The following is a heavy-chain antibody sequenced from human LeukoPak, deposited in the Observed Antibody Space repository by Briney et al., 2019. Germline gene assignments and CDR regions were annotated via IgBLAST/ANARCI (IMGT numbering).Heavy chain of an antibody. J-gene: IGHJ6*03. V-gene: IGHV4-59*01. Sequence: PSETLSLTCTVSGGSISRYYWSWIRQPPGKGLEWIGYIHYSGSTNYNPSLKSRVTISGDTSKNQFSLKLSSVTAADTAVYYCAARGYLRPDYYYMDVWGKGTTVTVSS. CDR1: GGSISRYY. D-gene: IGHD3-22*01. CDR2: IHYSGST. CDR3: AARGYLRPDYYYMDV.